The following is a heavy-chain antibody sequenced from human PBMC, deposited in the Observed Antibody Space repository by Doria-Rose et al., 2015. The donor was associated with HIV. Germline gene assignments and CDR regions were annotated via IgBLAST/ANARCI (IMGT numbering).Heavy chain of an antibody. J-gene: IGHJ4*02. V-gene: IGHV1-3*01. Sequence: QSLAWMGWLNVGNGDTRYSRKFQDRVTITSDTSANTGYMALSSLRSEDTAVYYCARIHPLSSSSLGHWGQGTLVTVSS. CDR2: LNVGNGDT. CDR3: ARIHPLSSSSLGH. D-gene: IGHD6-13*01.